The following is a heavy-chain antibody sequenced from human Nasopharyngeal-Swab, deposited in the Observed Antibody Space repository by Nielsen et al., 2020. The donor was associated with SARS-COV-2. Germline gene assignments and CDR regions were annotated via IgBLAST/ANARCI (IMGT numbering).Heavy chain of an antibody. CDR3: ARLSWSGESIYYFDY. V-gene: IGHV7-4-1*02. Sequence: ASVKVSCKASGYTFTSYAMNWVRQAPGQGLEWMGWINTNTGNPTYAQGFTGRFVFSLDTSVSTAYLQISSLKAEDTAVYYCARLSWSGESIYYFDYWGQGTLVTVSS. J-gene: IGHJ4*02. CDR1: GYTFTSYA. D-gene: IGHD3-10*01. CDR2: INTNTGNP.